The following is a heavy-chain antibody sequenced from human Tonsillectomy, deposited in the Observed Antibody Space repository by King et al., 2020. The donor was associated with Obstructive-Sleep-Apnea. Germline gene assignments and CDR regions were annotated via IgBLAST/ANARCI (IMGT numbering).Heavy chain of an antibody. V-gene: IGHV1-69*10. D-gene: IGHD6-19*01. CDR1: GGTFSSYA. Sequence: QLVQSGAEVKKPGSSVKVSCKASGGTFSSYAISWVRQAPGQGLEWMGWIIPILGIANYAQKFQGRVTITADKSTSTAYMELSSLRSEDTAVYYCARGEVLRLAIDYWGQGTLVTVSS. CDR3: ARGEVLRLAIDY. J-gene: IGHJ4*02. CDR2: IIPILGIA.